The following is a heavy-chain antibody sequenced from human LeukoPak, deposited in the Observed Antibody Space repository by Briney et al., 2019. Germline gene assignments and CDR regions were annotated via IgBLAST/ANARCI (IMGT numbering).Heavy chain of an antibody. CDR2: INPNSGGT. CDR1: GYIFTGYY. Sequence: ASVKVSCKASGYIFTGYYMHWVRQAPGQGLEWMGWINPNSGGTNYAQKFQGRVTMTRDTSISTAYMELSRLRSDDTAVYYCARDQGVLRFLEWSYGMDVWGQGTTVTVSS. CDR3: ARDQGVLRFLEWSYGMDV. V-gene: IGHV1-2*02. J-gene: IGHJ6*02. D-gene: IGHD3-3*01.